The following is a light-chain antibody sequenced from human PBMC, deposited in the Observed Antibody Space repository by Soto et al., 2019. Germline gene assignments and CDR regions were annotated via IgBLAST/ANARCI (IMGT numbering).Light chain of an antibody. CDR1: QSLLHSDGHSY. V-gene: IGKV2-28*01. CDR3: MQSLQSPPA. J-gene: IGKJ4*01. Sequence: EIVMTQSPLSLPVTPGEPASISCRSSQSLLHSDGHSYLDWYLQKPGQSPQLLIYLVSNRASGVPDRFSGSVSGTDFTLKISRVEAEDVVVYFCMQSLQSPPAFGGGTKVEIK. CDR2: LVS.